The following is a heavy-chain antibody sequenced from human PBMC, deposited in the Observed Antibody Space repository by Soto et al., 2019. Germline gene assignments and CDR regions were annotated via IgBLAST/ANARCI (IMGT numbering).Heavy chain of an antibody. V-gene: IGHV1-18*01. CDR3: ATPTVSYYYYYGMDV. CDR2: ISAYNGNT. D-gene: IGHD4-17*01. CDR1: GYTFTSYG. Sequence: ASVKVSCKASGYTFTSYGISWVRQAPGQGLEWMGWISAYNGNTNYAQKLQGRVTMTTDTSTSTAYMELRGLRSDDTAVYYCATPTVSYYYYYGMDVWGQGTTVTVSS. J-gene: IGHJ6*02.